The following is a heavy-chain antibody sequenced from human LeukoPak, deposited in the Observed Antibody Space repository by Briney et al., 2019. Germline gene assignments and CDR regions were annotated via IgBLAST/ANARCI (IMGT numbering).Heavy chain of an antibody. Sequence: PSETLSLTCAVYGGSFSGYYWSWIRQPPGKGLEWIGEINHSGSTNYNPSLKSRVTISVDTSKNQFSLKLSSVTAADTAVYYCARGVRYCSSTSCIYSYYYYMDVWGKGTTVTVSS. D-gene: IGHD2-2*01. CDR1: GGSFSGYY. J-gene: IGHJ6*03. CDR3: ARGVRYCSSTSCIYSYYYYMDV. V-gene: IGHV4-34*01. CDR2: INHSGST.